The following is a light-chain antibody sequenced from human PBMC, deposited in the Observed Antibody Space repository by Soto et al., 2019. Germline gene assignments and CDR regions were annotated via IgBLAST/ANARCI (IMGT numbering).Light chain of an antibody. Sequence: QSALTQPPSASGSPGQSVTISCTGTSSDVGGYNYVSWYQQHPGKAPKLIVYEVSKRPSGVSDRFSGSKSGNTASLTVSGLQTEYEAEYYCSSYAGSNNYVFGPGTKVTVL. CDR3: SSYAGSNNYV. CDR1: SSDVGGYNY. CDR2: EVS. V-gene: IGLV2-8*01. J-gene: IGLJ1*01.